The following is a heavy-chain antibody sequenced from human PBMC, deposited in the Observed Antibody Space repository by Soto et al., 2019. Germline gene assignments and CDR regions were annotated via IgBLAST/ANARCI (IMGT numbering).Heavy chain of an antibody. Sequence: SETLSLTCTVSGGSISSGNYYWSWIRQPPGKGLEWIGFISYSGSTYYNASLKSRVTISVDTSKNQFSLNLSFVTAADTAVYYCATMGTPATGLYYFDYWGQGTLVTVS. J-gene: IGHJ4*02. V-gene: IGHV4-30-4*01. CDR3: ATMGTPATGLYYFDY. CDR1: GGSISSGNYY. D-gene: IGHD1-7*01. CDR2: ISYSGST.